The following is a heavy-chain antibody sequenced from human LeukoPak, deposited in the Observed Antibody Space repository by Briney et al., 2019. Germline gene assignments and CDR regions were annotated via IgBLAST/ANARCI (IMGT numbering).Heavy chain of an antibody. CDR3: AKTGYCSSTSCSIYYFDY. J-gene: IGHJ4*02. CDR2: IRYDGSNK. V-gene: IGHV3-30*02. Sequence: GGSLRLSCAASGFTFSSYGMHWVRQAPGKGLEWVAFIRYDGSNKYYVDSVKGRFTISRDNSKNTLYLQMNSLRAEDTAVYYCAKTGYCSSTSCSIYYFDYWGQGTLVTVSS. D-gene: IGHD2-2*03. CDR1: GFTFSSYG.